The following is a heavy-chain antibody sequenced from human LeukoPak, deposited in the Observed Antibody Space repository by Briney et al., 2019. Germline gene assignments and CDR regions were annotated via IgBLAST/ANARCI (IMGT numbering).Heavy chain of an antibody. J-gene: IGHJ4*02. CDR1: GGTLSRYA. CDR3: ARDATIHDSSSYYYLW. V-gene: IGHV1-69*13. D-gene: IGHD3-22*01. CDR2: IIPIFGTP. Sequence: ASVKVSCKASGGTLSRYAISWVRQAPGQGLEWMGGIIPIFGTPNYAQQLQGRVTITADESTRTAYMELGSLRSEDTAVYCFARDATIHDSSSYYYLWWGQGTLVTVSS.